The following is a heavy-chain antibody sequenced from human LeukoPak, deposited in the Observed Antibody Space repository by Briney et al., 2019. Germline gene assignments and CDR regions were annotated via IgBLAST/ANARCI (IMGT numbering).Heavy chain of an antibody. J-gene: IGHJ6*04. V-gene: IGHV1-69*01. Sequence: SVKVSCKASGGAFSSYAISWVRQAPGQGLEWMGGIIPIFGTANYAQKFQGRVTITADESTSTAYMELSSLRSEDTAVYYCARVTGPRYCSSTIGPCYYYYGMDVWGKGTTVTVSS. CDR2: IIPIFGTA. CDR3: ARVTGPRYCSSTIGPCYYYYGMDV. CDR1: GGAFSSYA. D-gene: IGHD2-2*01.